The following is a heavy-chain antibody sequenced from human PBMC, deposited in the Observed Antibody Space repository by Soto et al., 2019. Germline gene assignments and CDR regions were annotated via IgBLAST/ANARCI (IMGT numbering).Heavy chain of an antibody. CDR2: IIPIFATV. CDR3: ARGGRGYSSAPRYYFDY. Sequence: QVQLVQSGSEVKKPGSSVKVSCKASGGSFSSNPISWVRQAPGQGLEWMAGIIPIFATVHYAQKFQGRVTITADESTSTAYMELTSLRSEDMAVYFCARGGRGYSSAPRYYFDYWGQGTLVTVS. V-gene: IGHV1-69*01. J-gene: IGHJ4*02. D-gene: IGHD5-18*01. CDR1: GGSFSSNP.